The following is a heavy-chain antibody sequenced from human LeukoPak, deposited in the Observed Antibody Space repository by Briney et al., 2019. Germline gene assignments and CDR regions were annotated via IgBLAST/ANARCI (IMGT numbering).Heavy chain of an antibody. V-gene: IGHV3-23*01. CDR3: AKYPVQWPTCFDY. CDR2: ISATGGSK. J-gene: IGHJ4*02. CDR1: GFTFSSYS. Sequence: GGSLRLSCAASGFTFSSYSMAWVRQAPGKGLAWVSSISATGGSKSYADSAKAGISISRDNSKNTLYPQMNSLRAEDTGVYYCAKYPVQWPTCFDYSGQGTLVTVSS. D-gene: IGHD6-19*01.